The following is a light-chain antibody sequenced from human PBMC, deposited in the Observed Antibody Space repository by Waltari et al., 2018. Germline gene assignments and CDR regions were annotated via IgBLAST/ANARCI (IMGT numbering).Light chain of an antibody. CDR1: QSVGRH. CDR3: QQRSTWPSVT. Sequence: LVLTQSPATLSLSPGDRATLSCRASQSVGRHLAWYQQKPGQAPRLLIYDASDRAADTPARFSGSGSGTDFTLTISSLEPEDFVVYYCQQRSTWPSVTFGGGTKVEIK. J-gene: IGKJ4*01. V-gene: IGKV3-11*01. CDR2: DAS.